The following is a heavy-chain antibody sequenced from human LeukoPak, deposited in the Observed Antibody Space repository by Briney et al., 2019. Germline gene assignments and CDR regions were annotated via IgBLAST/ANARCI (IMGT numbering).Heavy chain of an antibody. CDR1: GFRVSDYY. Sequence: GGSLRLSCAASGFRVSDYYMSWIRQTPGKRLEWISYINSGGTTIYFAESVRGRFTLSRDNTENSLYLQMNSLRAEDTAVYYCASDYDSSFDYWGQGTLVTVSS. CDR3: ASDYDSSFDY. CDR2: INSGGTTI. D-gene: IGHD5-12*01. V-gene: IGHV3-11*04. J-gene: IGHJ4*02.